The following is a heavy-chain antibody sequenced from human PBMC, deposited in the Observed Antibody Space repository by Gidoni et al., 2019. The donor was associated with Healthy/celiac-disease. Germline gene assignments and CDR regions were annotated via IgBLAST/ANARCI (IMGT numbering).Heavy chain of an antibody. Sequence: QVQLVESGGGVVQPGRSLRLSCAASGFTFSSYGMHWVRQAPGKGLEWVAVIWYDGSNKYYADSVRGRFTISRDNSKNTLYLQMNSLRAEDTAVYYCARKSGSYDYWGQGTLVTVSS. J-gene: IGHJ4*02. D-gene: IGHD1-26*01. V-gene: IGHV3-33*01. CDR1: GFTFSSYG. CDR2: IWYDGSNK. CDR3: ARKSGSYDY.